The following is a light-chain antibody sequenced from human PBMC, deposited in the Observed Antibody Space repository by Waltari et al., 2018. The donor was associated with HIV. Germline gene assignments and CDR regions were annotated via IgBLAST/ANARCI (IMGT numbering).Light chain of an antibody. Sequence: DIQITQSPSSLSASVGDRVTITCRASESVSSSLAWYQQKPGKAPNLLIYRASTFESGVPSMFSGSGSGTEFTLTISSLQPDDFATYYCQQYISYPFTFGGGTKVEIK. CDR1: ESVSSS. V-gene: IGKV1-5*03. J-gene: IGKJ4*01. CDR3: QQYISYPFT. CDR2: RAS.